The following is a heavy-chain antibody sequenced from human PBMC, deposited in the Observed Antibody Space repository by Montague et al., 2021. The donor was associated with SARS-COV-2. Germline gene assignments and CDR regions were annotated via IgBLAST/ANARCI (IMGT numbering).Heavy chain of an antibody. Sequence: SETLSLTCAVSGGSISSSNWWSCVRQPPGKGLEWIGEIYHSGSTNYNPSLKSRVTTLVDKSKNHFFLKMSSVTAAETAVYYCVSTLLGYCSSTSCYGARPGYYFDYWGQGTLVTVSS. V-gene: IGHV4-4*02. CDR2: IYHSGST. J-gene: IGHJ4*02. CDR1: GGSISSSNW. CDR3: VSTLLGYCSSTSCYGARPGYYFDY. D-gene: IGHD2-2*03.